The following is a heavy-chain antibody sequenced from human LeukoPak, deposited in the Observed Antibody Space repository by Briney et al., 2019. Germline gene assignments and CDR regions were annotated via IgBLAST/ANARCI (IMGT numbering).Heavy chain of an antibody. D-gene: IGHD3-22*01. CDR2: ISVCTGNT. CDR1: GYTFTNYG. V-gene: IGHV1-18*01. Sequence: ASVKVSCKASGYTFTNYGISWVRQAPGQGLEWMGWISVCTGNTNCAQKLQGRVTMTTDTSTTTAYMELRSLRSDDTAVYYCARDSDITNNYFDSSGHPPGDHWGQGTLVTVST. CDR3: ARDSDITNNYFDSSGHPPGDH. J-gene: IGHJ4*02.